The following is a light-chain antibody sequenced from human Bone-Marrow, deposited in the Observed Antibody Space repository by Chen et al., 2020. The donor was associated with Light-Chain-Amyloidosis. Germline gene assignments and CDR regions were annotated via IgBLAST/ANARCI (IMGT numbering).Light chain of an antibody. CDR1: NIGSTS. Sequence: SYVLTQPSSVSVAPRQTATIACGGNNIGSTSVHWYQQTPGQAPLLVVYDDSDRPSGIPERLSGSNAGNPATLTISRVEAGDEADYYCQVWDRSSDRPVFGGGTKLTVL. V-gene: IGLV3-21*02. J-gene: IGLJ3*02. CDR2: DDS. CDR3: QVWDRSSDRPV.